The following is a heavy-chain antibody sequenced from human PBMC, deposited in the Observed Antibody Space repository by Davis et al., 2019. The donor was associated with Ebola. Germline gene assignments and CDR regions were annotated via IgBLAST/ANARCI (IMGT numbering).Heavy chain of an antibody. CDR1: AFSFSIYT. D-gene: IGHD4-17*01. J-gene: IGHJ4*02. CDR3: AREDGDYVGFDY. Sequence: SLTPSCLPSAFSFSIYTMNWVRQPPGKGLEWVSSISSSISYIYYADSVKGRFTISRDNAKNSLYLQMNSLRAEDTAVYYCAREDGDYVGFDYWGQGTLVTVSS. CDR2: ISSSISYI. V-gene: IGHV3-21*01.